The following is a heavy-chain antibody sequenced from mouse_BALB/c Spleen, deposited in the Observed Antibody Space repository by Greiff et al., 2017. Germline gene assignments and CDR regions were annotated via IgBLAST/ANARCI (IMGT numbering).Heavy chain of an antibody. V-gene: IGHV1S34*01. CDR2: ISCYNGAT. Sequence: LVKPGASVKISCTASGYTFTGYYMHWVKQSPGKRLEWIGYISCYNGATSYNQKFKGKATFTVDTSSSTAYMQFNSLTSEASAFYYCAKEGLIGDWGQGTLVTVSA. J-gene: IGHJ3*01. CDR3: AKEGLIGD. CDR1: GYTFTGYY.